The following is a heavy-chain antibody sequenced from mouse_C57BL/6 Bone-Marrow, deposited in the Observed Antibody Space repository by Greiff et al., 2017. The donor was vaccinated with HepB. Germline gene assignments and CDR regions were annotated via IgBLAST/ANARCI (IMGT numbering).Heavy chain of an antibody. Sequence: EVNVVESGEGLVKPGGSLKLSCAASGFTFSSYAMSWVRQTPEKRLEWVAYISSGGDYIYYADTVKGRFTISRDNARNTLYLQMSSLKSEDTAMYYCTRDLCYYGSSYGYFDVWGTGTTVTVSS. D-gene: IGHD1-1*01. V-gene: IGHV5-9-1*02. CDR3: TRDLCYYGSSYGYFDV. CDR1: GFTFSSYA. CDR2: ISSGGDYI. J-gene: IGHJ1*03.